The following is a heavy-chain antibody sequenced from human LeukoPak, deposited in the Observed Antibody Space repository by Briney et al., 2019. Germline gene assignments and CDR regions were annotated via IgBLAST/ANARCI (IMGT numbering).Heavy chain of an antibody. V-gene: IGHV3-53*01. CDR2: IYSGGST. D-gene: IGHD5-18*01. CDR3: ARIPVDTAMVTYYYYMDV. CDR1: GFTVSSNY. J-gene: IGHJ6*03. Sequence: GGSLRLSCAASGFTVSSNYMSLVRQAPGKGLEWVSVIYSGGSTYYADSVKGRFTISRDNSKNTLYLQVNSLRAEDTAVYYCARIPVDTAMVTYYYYMDVWGKGTTVTVSS.